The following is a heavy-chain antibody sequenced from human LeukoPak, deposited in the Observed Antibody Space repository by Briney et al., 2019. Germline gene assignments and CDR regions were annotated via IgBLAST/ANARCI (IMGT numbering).Heavy chain of an antibody. CDR2: ISSSSSYI. CDR1: GFTFSSYS. Sequence: GGSLRLSCAASGFTFSSYSMNWVRQAPGKGLEWVSFISSSSSYIYYADSVKGRFTISRDNARNSLYLQMNSLRAEDTAVYYCARDKYGDQCYFDYWGQGTLVTVSS. CDR3: ARDKYGDQCYFDY. J-gene: IGHJ4*02. V-gene: IGHV3-21*01. D-gene: IGHD4-17*01.